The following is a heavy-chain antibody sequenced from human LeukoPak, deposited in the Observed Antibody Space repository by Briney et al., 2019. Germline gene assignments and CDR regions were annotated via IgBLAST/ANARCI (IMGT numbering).Heavy chain of an antibody. V-gene: IGHV4-4*07. CDR2: IYTSGST. D-gene: IGHD3-10*01. CDR3: AWRCYYNLGSFPFDF. J-gene: IGHJ4*02. Sequence: SETLSLTCTVSGGSISSYYWSWIRQPAGKGLEWIGRIYTSGSTNYNPSLNSRVTISEDTSKNQFYLNLSSVTAADTAVYYCAWRCYYNLGSFPFDFWGQGTLATVSS. CDR1: GGSISSYY.